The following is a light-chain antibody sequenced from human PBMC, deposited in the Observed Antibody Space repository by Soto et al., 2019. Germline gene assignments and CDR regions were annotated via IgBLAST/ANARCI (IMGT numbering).Light chain of an antibody. CDR1: QGISSY. J-gene: IGKJ1*01. CDR3: QQSYTTPRT. CDR2: AAS. V-gene: IGKV1-39*01. Sequence: DIQLTQSPSFLSASVGDRITITCRASQGISSYLAWYQQKPGKAPKLLIYAASSLHSGVPSRFSGSGSGTDFTLTISSLQPDDFATYYCQQSYTTPRTFGQGTKVEIK.